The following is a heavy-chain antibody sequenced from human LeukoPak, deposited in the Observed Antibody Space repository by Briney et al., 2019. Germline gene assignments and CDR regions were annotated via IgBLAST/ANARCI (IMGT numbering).Heavy chain of an antibody. CDR3: TRREAHSGGGYYGMDV. CDR1: GFTFSGSA. J-gene: IGHJ6*02. V-gene: IGHV3-73*01. D-gene: IGHD3-16*01. CDR2: MRSKAKNYAT. Sequence: GGALRLSCAASGFTFSGSAMHWVRQVSGKGLEWVGRMRSKAKNYATTYAASVKGRFTISRDDSKNTAYLQMNSLKTEDTAVYYCTRREAHSGGGYYGMDVWGQGTTVTASS.